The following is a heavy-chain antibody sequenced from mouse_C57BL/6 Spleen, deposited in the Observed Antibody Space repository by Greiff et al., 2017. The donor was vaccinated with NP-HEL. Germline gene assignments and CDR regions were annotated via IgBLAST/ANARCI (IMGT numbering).Heavy chain of an antibody. D-gene: IGHD1-2*01. V-gene: IGHV1-42*01. CDR3: AVTAAAY. CDR2: INPSTGGT. CDR1: GYSFTGYY. J-gene: IGHJ3*01. Sequence: VQLQQSGPELVKPGASVKISCKASGYSFTGYYMNWVKQSPEKSLEWIGEINPSTGGTTYNQKFKAKATLTVDKSSSTAYMQLKSLTSEDSAVYYCAVTAAAYWGQGTLLTVSA.